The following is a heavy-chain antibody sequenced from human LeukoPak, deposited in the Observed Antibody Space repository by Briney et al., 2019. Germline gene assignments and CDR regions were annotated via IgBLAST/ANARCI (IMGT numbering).Heavy chain of an antibody. Sequence: GGSLRLSCAASGFTFSSYAMTWVRQAPGKGLEWVSSISGSGDYTNYADSVKGRFTISRDNSKNTLYLQMNSLRAEDTAVYYCAKEWGTVYPSYMDVWGKGTTVTVSS. D-gene: IGHD3-16*01. CDR1: GFTFSSYA. CDR3: AKEWGTVYPSYMDV. V-gene: IGHV3-23*01. J-gene: IGHJ6*03. CDR2: ISGSGDYT.